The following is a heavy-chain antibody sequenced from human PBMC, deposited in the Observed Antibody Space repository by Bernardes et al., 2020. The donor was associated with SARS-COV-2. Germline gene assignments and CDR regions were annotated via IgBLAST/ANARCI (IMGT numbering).Heavy chain of an antibody. CDR1: GGSISSGGYY. J-gene: IGHJ5*02. CDR3: ARSQTIFGVVTPYL. Sequence: SESLSLTCTVSGGSISSGGYYWTWLRQHTGRGLQWTGYISHTGTTYYNPSLKRRPTISVETSKNQFSLKITSVTAADTAVYYCARSQTIFGVVTPYLWGQGTLVTVAS. V-gene: IGHV4-31*03. CDR2: ISHTGTT. D-gene: IGHD3-3*01.